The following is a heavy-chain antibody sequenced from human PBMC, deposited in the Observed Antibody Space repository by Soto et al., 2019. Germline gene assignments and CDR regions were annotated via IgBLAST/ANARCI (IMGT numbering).Heavy chain of an antibody. Sequence: GGSLRLYCAASGFTFSSYSMNWVRQAPGKGLEWVSYISSSSSTIYYADSVKGRFTISIYNAKNSLYLQMNSLRAEDTAVYFCARGITMVRGVIIVGYMDVWGKGTTVTVSS. V-gene: IGHV3-48*04. CDR3: ARGITMVRGVIIVGYMDV. J-gene: IGHJ6*03. D-gene: IGHD3-10*01. CDR2: ISSSSSTI. CDR1: GFTFSSYS.